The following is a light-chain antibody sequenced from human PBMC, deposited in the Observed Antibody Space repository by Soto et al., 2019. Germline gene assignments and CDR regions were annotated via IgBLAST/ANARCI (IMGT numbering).Light chain of an antibody. CDR1: ISNIGTGYD. CDR2: GNN. CDR3: QSYDSSLSGFYV. J-gene: IGLJ1*01. Sequence: QSVLTQPPSVSGAPGQRVTISCTGSISNIGTGYDVHWYQQLPGTAPKLLIYGNNNRPSGVPDRFSGSKSGTSASLAITGLQAEDEADYYCQSYDSSLSGFYVFATGTKVTVL. V-gene: IGLV1-40*01.